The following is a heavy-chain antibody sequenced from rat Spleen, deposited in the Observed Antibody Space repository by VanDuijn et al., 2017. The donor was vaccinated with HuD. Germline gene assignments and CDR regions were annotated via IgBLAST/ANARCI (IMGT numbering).Heavy chain of an antibody. CDR3: ARRHYGYTDYFDY. V-gene: IGHV5-22*01. CDR1: GFTFSDYY. CDR2: ISYDGSGT. J-gene: IGHJ2*01. Sequence: EVQLVESGGGLVQPGRSLKLSCAASGFTFSDYYMAWVRQAPKKGLEWVASISYDGSGTYYGDSVQGRFTISRANAESTLNLQMDSLRSEDTATYYCARRHYGYTDYFDYWGQGVMVTVSS. D-gene: IGHD1-9*01.